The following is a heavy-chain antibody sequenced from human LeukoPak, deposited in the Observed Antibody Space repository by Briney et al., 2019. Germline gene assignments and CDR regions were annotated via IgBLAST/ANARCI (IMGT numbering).Heavy chain of an antibody. CDR1: GYTFTGYY. J-gene: IGHJ4*02. CDR2: INPNSGGT. V-gene: IGHV1-2*02. Sequence: VASVKVSCKASGYTFTGYYMHWVRQAPGQGLEWMGWINPNSGGTNYAQKFQGRVTMTRDTSISTAYMELSRLRSDDPAVYYCXXXXXXXXXXXGGDCYSTFDYWGQGTLVTVSS. D-gene: IGHD2-21*02. CDR3: XXXXXXXXXXXGGDCYSTFDY.